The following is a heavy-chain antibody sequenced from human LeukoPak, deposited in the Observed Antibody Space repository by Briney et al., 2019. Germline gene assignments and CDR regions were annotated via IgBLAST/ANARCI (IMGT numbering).Heavy chain of an antibody. Sequence: GGSLRLSCAASGFTVSSNYMSWVRQAPGKGLEWVSVIYSGGSTYYADSVKGRFTISGDNSKNTLYLQMNSLRAEDTAVYYCARDRGIRPYYYYYMDVWGKGTTVTVSS. CDR3: ARDRGIRPYYYYYMDV. J-gene: IGHJ6*03. CDR1: GFTVSSNY. D-gene: IGHD1-14*01. V-gene: IGHV3-66*02. CDR2: IYSGGST.